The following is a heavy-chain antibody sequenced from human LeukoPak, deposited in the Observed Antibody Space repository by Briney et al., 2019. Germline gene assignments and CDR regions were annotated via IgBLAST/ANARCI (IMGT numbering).Heavy chain of an antibody. CDR3: ASGSGSSRS. Sequence: SETLSLTCTVSGGSVSSGSYYWSWIRQPPGKGLEWIGYIYYSGSTNYNPSLKSRVTISVDTSKNQFSLKLSSVTAADTAVYYCASGSGSSRSWGQGTMVTVSS. V-gene: IGHV4-61*01. D-gene: IGHD3-10*01. CDR1: GGSVSSGSYY. J-gene: IGHJ3*01. CDR2: IYYSGST.